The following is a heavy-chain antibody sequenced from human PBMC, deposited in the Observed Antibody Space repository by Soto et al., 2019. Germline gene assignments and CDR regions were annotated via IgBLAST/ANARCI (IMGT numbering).Heavy chain of an antibody. CDR1: GGTFSSYA. Sequence: QVQLVQSGAEVKKPGSSVKVSCKASGGTFSSYAISWVRQAPGQGREWMGGIIPIFGTANYAQKFQGRVKITADESRSTAYMELSSLRSEDTAVYYCARDQQHPRIDYFGMDVWGQGTTVTVSS. J-gene: IGHJ6*02. CDR3: ARDQQHPRIDYFGMDV. V-gene: IGHV1-69*01. CDR2: IIPIFGTA. D-gene: IGHD6-13*01.